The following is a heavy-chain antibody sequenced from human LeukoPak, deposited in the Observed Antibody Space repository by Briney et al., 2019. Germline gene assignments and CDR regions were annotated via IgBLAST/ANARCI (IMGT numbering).Heavy chain of an antibody. D-gene: IGHD3-22*01. CDR3: ARDVGYSTNWFDP. V-gene: IGHV3-21*01. J-gene: IGHJ5*02. CDR1: GFTFSSYS. Sequence: GGSLRLSCAASGFTFSSYSMNWVRQAPGKGLEWVSSISSSSSYIYYADSVKGRFTISRDNAKNSLYLQMNSLRAEDTAAYYCARDVGYSTNWFDPWGQGTLVTVSS. CDR2: ISSSSSYI.